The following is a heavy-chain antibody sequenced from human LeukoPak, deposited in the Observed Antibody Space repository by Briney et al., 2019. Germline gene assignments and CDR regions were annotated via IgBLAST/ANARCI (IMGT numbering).Heavy chain of an antibody. CDR2: INPNSGGT. D-gene: IGHD2-2*01. V-gene: IGHV1-2*02. J-gene: IGHJ4*02. Sequence: GASVKVSCKASGYTFTGYYMHWVRQAPGQGLEWMGWINPNSGGTNYAQKFQGRVTMTRDTSISTAYMELSRLRSDDTAVYYCAGADRGHVVVPAAIGYWGQGTLVTVSS. CDR1: GYTFTGYY. CDR3: AGADRGHVVVPAAIGY.